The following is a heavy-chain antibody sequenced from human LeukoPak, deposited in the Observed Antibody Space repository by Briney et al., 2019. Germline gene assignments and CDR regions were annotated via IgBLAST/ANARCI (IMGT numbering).Heavy chain of an antibody. CDR2: IYYSGST. CDR3: ASHSSYGARFDY. D-gene: IGHD5-18*01. J-gene: IGHJ4*02. V-gene: IGHV4-59*01. Sequence: SETLSLTCTVSGGSISSYYWSWIRQPPGKGLEWIGYIYYSGSTNYNPSLKSRVTISVDTSKNQFSLKLSSVTAADTAVYYCASHSSYGARFDYWGQGTLVTVSS. CDR1: GGSISSYY.